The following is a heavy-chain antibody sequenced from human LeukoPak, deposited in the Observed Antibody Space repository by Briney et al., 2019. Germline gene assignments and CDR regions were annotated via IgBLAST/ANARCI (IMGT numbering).Heavy chain of an antibody. Sequence: KPSETLSLTCAVYGGSFSGYYWSWLRQPPGKGLEWIGEINHSGSTNYNPSLKSRVTISVDTSKNQFSLKLSSVTAADTAVYYCASRITMVRGVAIDYWGQGTLVTVSS. CDR3: ASRITMVRGVAIDY. CDR1: GGSFSGYY. CDR2: INHSGST. V-gene: IGHV4-34*01. J-gene: IGHJ4*02. D-gene: IGHD3-10*01.